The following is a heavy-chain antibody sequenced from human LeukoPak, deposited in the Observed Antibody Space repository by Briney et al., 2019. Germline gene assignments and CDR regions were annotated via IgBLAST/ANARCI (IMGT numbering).Heavy chain of an antibody. Sequence: PSETLSLTCAVSGGSISSSNWWSWIRQPPGKGLEWIGYIYYSGSTYYNPSLKSRVTISVDTSKNQFSLKLSSVTAADTAVYYCARAGGSWKSRFDYWGQGTLVTVSS. CDR2: IYYSGST. D-gene: IGHD2-15*01. J-gene: IGHJ4*02. CDR1: GGSISSSNW. CDR3: ARAGGSWKSRFDY. V-gene: IGHV4-30-4*08.